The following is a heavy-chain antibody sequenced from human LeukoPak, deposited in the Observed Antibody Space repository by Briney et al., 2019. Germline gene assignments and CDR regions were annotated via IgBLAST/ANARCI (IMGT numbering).Heavy chain of an antibody. CDR3: ARGESSGWHPRHYYYYMDV. CDR2: INHSGST. D-gene: IGHD6-19*01. V-gene: IGHV4-34*01. J-gene: IGHJ6*03. Sequence: SETLSLTCAVYGGSFSGYYWSWIRQPPGKGLEWIGEINHSGSTNYNPSLKSRVTISVDTSKNQFSLKLSSVTAADTAVYYCARGESSGWHPRHYYYYMDVWGKGTTVTVSS. CDR1: GGSFSGYY.